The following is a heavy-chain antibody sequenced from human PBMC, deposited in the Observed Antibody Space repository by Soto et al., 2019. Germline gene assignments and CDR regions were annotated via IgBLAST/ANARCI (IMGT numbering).Heavy chain of an antibody. CDR3: ARDVSDDAFDV. D-gene: IGHD1-26*01. CDR1: GYSFSRHW. V-gene: IGHV5-51*01. Sequence: VESLTISCRDSGYSFSRHWIAWVLRVPGKGLECMGIIYPGDSDTRYTTSFQGQVTFSVDKSTSTAYLQWSSLKTSDTGLYYCARDVSDDAFDVWGQGTLVTVSS. J-gene: IGHJ3*01. CDR2: IYPGDSDT.